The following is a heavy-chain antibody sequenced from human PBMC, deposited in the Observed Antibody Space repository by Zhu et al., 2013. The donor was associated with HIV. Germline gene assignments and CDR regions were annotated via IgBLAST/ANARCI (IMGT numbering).Heavy chain of an antibody. Sequence: QVQLQESGPGLVKPSETLSLTCAVSGYSISSGYYWGWIRQPPGKGLEWIGSVYHSGSTYYNPSLKSRVTISVDTSKNQFSLRLRSVTAADTAVYYCAGKGIAVAGRELSWFDPWGQGTLVTVSS. J-gene: IGHJ5*02. D-gene: IGHD6-19*01. CDR1: GYSISSGYY. CDR3: AGKGIAVAGRELSWFDP. CDR2: VYHSGST. V-gene: IGHV4-38-2*01.